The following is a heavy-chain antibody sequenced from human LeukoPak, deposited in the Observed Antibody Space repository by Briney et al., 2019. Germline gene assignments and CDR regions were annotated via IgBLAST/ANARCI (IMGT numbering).Heavy chain of an antibody. J-gene: IGHJ4*02. CDR1: GYTFTGYY. D-gene: IGHD5-12*01. CDR3: AFLARTGARD. Sequence: ASVKVSCKASGYTFTGYYMHWVRQAPGQGLEWMGWISPNSGDTDIAQKFQGRVTMTRDTSINTAYMELSSLTSDDTAVYYCAFLARTGARDWGQGTLVTVSS. V-gene: IGHV1-2*02. CDR2: ISPNSGDT.